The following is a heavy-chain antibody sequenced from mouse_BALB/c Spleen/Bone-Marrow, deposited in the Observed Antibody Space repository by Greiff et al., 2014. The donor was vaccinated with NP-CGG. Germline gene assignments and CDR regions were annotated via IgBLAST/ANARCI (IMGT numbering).Heavy chain of an antibody. J-gene: IGHJ1*01. CDR1: GYTFTSYV. CDR3: SRGGYYGTSLYWYFDV. V-gene: IGHV1-14*01. CDR2: INPYNDGT. D-gene: IGHD1-1*01. Sequence: VQLQQSGPELVKPGASVKMSCKASGYTFTSYVIHWVKQKPGQGLEWIGYINPYNDGTKYNEKFKGKATLTSDKSSSTAYMELSHLTFWDFSVYYCSRGGYYGTSLYWYFDVWGAGTTVTVSS.